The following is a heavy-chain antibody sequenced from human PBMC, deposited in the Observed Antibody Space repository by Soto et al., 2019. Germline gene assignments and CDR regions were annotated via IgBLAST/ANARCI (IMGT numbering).Heavy chain of an antibody. Sequence: HVQLQESGPGPVTPSQTLSLSCTVSGVSITSGSYYWTWVRQSAGKGLEWIGYRYYSGNTYYNPSLNGRDTTSVEKPNNQLSLKLTSVTAAATSVYDCARGGYDTSGQTFIGWGPDCWGQGTLVTVSS. CDR3: ARGGYDTSGQTFIGWGPDC. V-gene: IGHV4-30-4*01. CDR1: GVSITSGSYY. D-gene: IGHD3-22*01. CDR2: RYYSGNT. J-gene: IGHJ4*02.